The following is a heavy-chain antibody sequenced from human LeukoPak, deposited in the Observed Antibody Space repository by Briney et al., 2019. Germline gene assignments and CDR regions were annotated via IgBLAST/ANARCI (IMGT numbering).Heavy chain of an antibody. J-gene: IGHJ4*02. CDR1: GYTFTSYD. CDR2: MNPNSGNT. D-gene: IGHD6-19*01. V-gene: IGHV1-8*01. CDR3: AREEWKAVAGRGDY. Sequence: ASVKVSCRASGYTFTSYDINWVRKATGQGLDWMGWMNPNSGNTGYAQKFQGRVTMTRNTSISTAYMELSSLRSEDTAVYYCAREEWKAVAGRGDYWGQGTLVTVSS.